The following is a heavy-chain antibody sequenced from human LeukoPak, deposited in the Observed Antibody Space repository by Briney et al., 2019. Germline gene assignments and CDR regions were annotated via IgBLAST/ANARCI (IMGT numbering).Heavy chain of an antibody. CDR2: ISSSSSYI. J-gene: IGHJ4*02. CDR1: GFTFSSYW. D-gene: IGHD4-23*01. CDR3: AREQGLNYGGNSGGY. Sequence: GGSLRLSCAASGFTFSSYWMNWVRQAPGKGLEWVSSISSSSSYIYYADSVKGRFTISRDNAKNSLYLQMNSLRAEDTAVYYCAREQGLNYGGNSGGYWGQGTLVTVSS. V-gene: IGHV3-21*01.